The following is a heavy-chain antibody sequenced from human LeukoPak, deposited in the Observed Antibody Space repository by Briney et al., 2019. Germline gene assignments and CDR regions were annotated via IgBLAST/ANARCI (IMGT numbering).Heavy chain of an antibody. D-gene: IGHD3-10*02. CDR1: GFTFSNSG. J-gene: IGHJ3*01. V-gene: IGHV3-33*01. CDR3: AREISMFVNAFDL. CDR2: IWYDGSNE. Sequence: PGVSLRLSCAASGFTFSNSGMHWVRQAPGKGLEWVAVIWYDGSNEYYADAVKGRFITSRDNSKNTVHLQMNSLRVEDTSVYYCAREISMFVNAFDLWGQGTLVAVSS.